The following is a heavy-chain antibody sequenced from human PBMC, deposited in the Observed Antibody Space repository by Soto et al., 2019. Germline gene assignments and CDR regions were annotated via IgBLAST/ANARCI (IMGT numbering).Heavy chain of an antibody. CDR2: ISGSGGST. CDR3: ANAKAYYYGSGRSDY. D-gene: IGHD3-10*01. CDR1: GFTFSSYA. J-gene: IGHJ4*02. Sequence: EVQLLESGGGLVQPGGSLRLSCAASGFTFSSYAMSWVRQAPGKGLEWVSAISGSGGSTYYAASVKGRFTISRDHSKNTLYLQMNRLRAEDTAVYYCANAKAYYYGSGRSDYWGQGTLVTVSS. V-gene: IGHV3-23*01.